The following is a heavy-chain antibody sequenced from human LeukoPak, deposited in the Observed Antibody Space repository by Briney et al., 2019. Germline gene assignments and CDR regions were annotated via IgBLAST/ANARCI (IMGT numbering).Heavy chain of an antibody. Sequence: PGRSLRLSCAASGFTFSNYGMHWVRQAPGKGLEWVAIIWYDGSNKYYADSVKGRFTISRDNSKNTLYLQMNSLRGEDTAVYYCAKDYGDYNFDYWGQGTLVTVSS. J-gene: IGHJ4*02. D-gene: IGHD4-17*01. CDR3: AKDYGDYNFDY. CDR1: GFTFSNYG. V-gene: IGHV3-33*06. CDR2: IWYDGSNK.